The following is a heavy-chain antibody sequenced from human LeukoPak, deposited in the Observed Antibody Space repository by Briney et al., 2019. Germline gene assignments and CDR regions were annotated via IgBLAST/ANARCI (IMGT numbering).Heavy chain of an antibody. J-gene: IGHJ4*02. V-gene: IGHV3-23*01. CDR1: GFTFSSYA. CDR3: ANAVVVPEH. CDR2: ISGSGGST. Sequence: QSGGSLRLSCAASGFTFSSYAMSWVRQAPGKGLEWVSAISGSGGSTYYADSVKGRFTISRDNSKSTLYLQMNSLRAEGTAVYYCANAVVVPEHWGQGTLVTVSS. D-gene: IGHD2-2*01.